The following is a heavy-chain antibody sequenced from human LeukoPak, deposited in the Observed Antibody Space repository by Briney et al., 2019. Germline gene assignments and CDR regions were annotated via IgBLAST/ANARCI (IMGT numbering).Heavy chain of an antibody. V-gene: IGHV4-61*02. CDR2: IYTSGST. CDR1: GGSISSGSYY. J-gene: IGHJ4*02. Sequence: PSETPSLTCTVSGGSISSGSYYWSWIRQPAGKGLEWIGRIYTSGSTNYNPSLKSRVTISVDTSKNQFSLKLSSVTAADTAMYYCAKSGGYGLIDYWGQGTRVTVSS. D-gene: IGHD1-26*01. CDR3: AKSGGYGLIDY.